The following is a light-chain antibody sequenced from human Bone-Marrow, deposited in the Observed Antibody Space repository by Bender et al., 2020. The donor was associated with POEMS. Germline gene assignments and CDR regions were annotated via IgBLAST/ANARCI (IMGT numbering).Light chain of an antibody. Sequence: QSVLTQPPSASGAPGQGVTISCSGSRSNVGNNPVAWYQHLPGTAPKLLVYSNKQRPSGVPDRFSGSASGTSAFLAISGLQSEDEADYYCAAWDDSLIGYVFGTGTKVTV. CDR1: RSNVGNNP. V-gene: IGLV1-44*01. CDR3: AAWDDSLIGYV. CDR2: SNK. J-gene: IGLJ1*01.